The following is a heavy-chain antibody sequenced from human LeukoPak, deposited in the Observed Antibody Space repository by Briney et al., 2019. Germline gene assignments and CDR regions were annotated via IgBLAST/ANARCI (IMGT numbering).Heavy chain of an antibody. Sequence: SETLSLTCTVSGGSISSGSYYWSWIRQPAGKGLEWVGRIYTSGSTNYNPSLKRRVTISVDTSKNQFSLKLSSVTAADTAVYYCARDIAYCGGDCYVQFDPWGQGTLVTVSS. CDR3: ARDIAYCGGDCYVQFDP. V-gene: IGHV4-61*02. J-gene: IGHJ5*02. CDR2: IYTSGST. CDR1: GGSISSGSYY. D-gene: IGHD2-21*02.